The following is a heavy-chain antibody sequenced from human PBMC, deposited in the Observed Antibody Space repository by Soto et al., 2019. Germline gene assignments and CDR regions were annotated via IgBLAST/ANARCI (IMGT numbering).Heavy chain of an antibody. J-gene: IGHJ1*01. V-gene: IGHV4-34*01. CDR2: INHSGST. D-gene: IGHD3-22*01. CDR1: GGSFSGYY. Sequence: SETLSLTCAVYGGSFSGYYWSWIRQPPGKGLEWIGEINHSGSTNYNPSLKSRVTISVDTSKNQFSLKLSSVTAADTAVYYCASGRYYYDSSGYYRKYFQHWGQGTLVTVS. CDR3: ASGRYYYDSSGYYRKYFQH.